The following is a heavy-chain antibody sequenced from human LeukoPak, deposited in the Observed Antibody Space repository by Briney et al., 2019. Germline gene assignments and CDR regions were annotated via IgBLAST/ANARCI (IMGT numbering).Heavy chain of an antibody. V-gene: IGHV4-4*02. J-gene: IGHJ4*02. Sequence: PSETLSLTCAVSGDSFSSNNYWTWVRQPPGKGLEWIGEIYRSGATNYNPSLRGRVTVSLDKSKNQFSPRLNSVTAADTAIYYCARNAGYSDLNYWGQGVLVTVSS. CDR1: GDSFSSNNY. CDR2: IYRSGAT. CDR3: ARNAGYSDLNY. D-gene: IGHD3-22*01.